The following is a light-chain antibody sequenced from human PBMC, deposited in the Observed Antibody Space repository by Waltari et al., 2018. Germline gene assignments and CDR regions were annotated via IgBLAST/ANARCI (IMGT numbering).Light chain of an antibody. CDR3: MQTTHSPRT. Sequence: DVVMTQSPLSWSVSLGQPASISCRSSQSLVHSDGNTSLNWFQQRPGQSPRRLIEKVSRRESGVPDRFSGGGSGTDFTLKISRVEAEDVGVYYCMQTTHSPRTFGQGTKVEI. V-gene: IGKV2-30*02. J-gene: IGKJ1*01. CDR2: KVS. CDR1: QSLVHSDGNTS.